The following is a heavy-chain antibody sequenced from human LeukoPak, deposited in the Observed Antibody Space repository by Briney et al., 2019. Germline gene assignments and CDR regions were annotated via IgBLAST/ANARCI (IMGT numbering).Heavy chain of an antibody. D-gene: IGHD3-3*02. CDR1: GDCVSSISVA. J-gene: IGHJ6*02. V-gene: IGHV6-1*01. CDR3: ALARSEYHYGMDV. Sequence: SQTLSLTCAISGDCVSSISVAWNWIRQSPSRGLEWLGRTYYRSKWYYEYAVSVKGRININPDPSKNQFSLQLNSVTPEDTAVYYCALARSEYHYGMDVWGQGTTVTVSS. CDR2: TYYRSKWYY.